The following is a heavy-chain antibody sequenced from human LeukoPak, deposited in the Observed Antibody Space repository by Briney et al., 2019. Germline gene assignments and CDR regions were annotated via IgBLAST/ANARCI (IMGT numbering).Heavy chain of an antibody. CDR3: AKDKGSGTYPPY. CDR2: ISGSGGST. CDR1: GFTFSSFA. J-gene: IGHJ4*02. V-gene: IGHV3-23*01. Sequence: GGSLRLSGAASGFTFSSFALSWVRQGPGKGLEWVSGISGSGGSTYYADSVKGRFTISRDNSNNRLYLQMNSLRAEDTAVYYCAKDKGSGTYPPYWGQGTLVTVSS. D-gene: IGHD1-26*01.